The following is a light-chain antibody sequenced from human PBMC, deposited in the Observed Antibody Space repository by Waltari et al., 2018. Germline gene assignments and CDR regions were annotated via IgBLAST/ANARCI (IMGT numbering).Light chain of an antibody. CDR2: AFS. CDR3: QSYDSSLSAV. J-gene: IGLJ3*02. CDR1: RSNLGANYD. V-gene: IGLV1-40*01. Sequence: QSVLTQPPSVSGAPGHSVTISCTGSRSNLGANYDVHWYQQLPGAAPKLLIYAFSNRPSGVPDRFYGSKSGTSASLAINGLQAEDEAVYYCQSYDSSLSAVFGGGTKVTVL.